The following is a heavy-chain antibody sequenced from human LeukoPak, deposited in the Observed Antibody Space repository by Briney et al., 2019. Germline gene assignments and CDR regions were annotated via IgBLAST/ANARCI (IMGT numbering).Heavy chain of an antibody. CDR1: GGTFSSYA. CDR2: IIPIFGTA. CDR3: ARQGIRTSTLDY. Sequence: SVKVSCKASGGTFSSYAISWVRQAPGQGLEWMGGIIPIFGTANYAQKFQGRVTITADESTSTAYMELSSLRSEDTAVYYCARQGIRTSTLDYWGQGTLVTVSS. J-gene: IGHJ4*02. D-gene: IGHD6-6*01. V-gene: IGHV1-69*01.